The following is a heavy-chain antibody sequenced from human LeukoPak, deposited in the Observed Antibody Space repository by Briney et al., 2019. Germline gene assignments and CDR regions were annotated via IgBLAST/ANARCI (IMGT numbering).Heavy chain of an antibody. CDR2: ISSSSSTI. CDR1: GFTFSSYS. V-gene: IGHV3-48*04. Sequence: GGSLRLSCAASGFTFSSYSMNWVRQAPGKGLEWVSYISSSSSTIYYADSVKGRFTISRDNAKNSLYLQMNSLRAEDTALYHCARGAGGSGSHLKTWFDPWGQGTLVTVSS. D-gene: IGHD3-10*01. J-gene: IGHJ5*02. CDR3: ARGAGGSGSHLKTWFDP.